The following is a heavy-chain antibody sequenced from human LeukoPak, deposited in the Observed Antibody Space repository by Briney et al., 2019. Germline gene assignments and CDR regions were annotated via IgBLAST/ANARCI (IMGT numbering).Heavy chain of an antibody. CDR3: ARDVGQQLAAFDY. D-gene: IGHD6-13*01. CDR1: GGSISSYY. J-gene: IGHJ4*02. Sequence: SETLSLTCTVSGGSISSYYWSWIRQPAGKGLEWIGRIYTSGSTNYNPSLQSRVTTSVDTSKYQFTLKLSSVTAADTAVYSCARDVGQQLAAFDYWGQGTLVTVSS. CDR2: IYTSGST. V-gene: IGHV4-4*07.